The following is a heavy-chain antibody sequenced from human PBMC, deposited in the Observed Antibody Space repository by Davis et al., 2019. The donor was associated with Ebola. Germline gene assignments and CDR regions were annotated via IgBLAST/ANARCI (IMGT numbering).Heavy chain of an antibody. D-gene: IGHD3-16*01. J-gene: IGHJ6*02. V-gene: IGHV3-9*01. CDR3: AKDVYADIGHGLEA. CDR2: ISWDSGTT. Sequence: GGSLRLSCISSGFKFDDHAMNWVRQGQGRGLEWVSGISWDSGTTLYAESVEGRFSISRDNAKNALYLEMNSLRPEDTALYYCAKDVYADIGHGLEAWGQGTTVTVSS. CDR1: GFKFDDHA.